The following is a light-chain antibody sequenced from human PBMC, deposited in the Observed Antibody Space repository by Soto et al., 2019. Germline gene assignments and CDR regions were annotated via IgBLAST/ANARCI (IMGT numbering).Light chain of an antibody. J-gene: IGLJ1*01. Sequence: QSVLTQPPSVSGTPWQRVTISCTGSSYNIGATYDVQWYQQLPGTAPKLLIYGNSNRPSGVPDRFSGSKSGTSASLAITGLQADDEADYYCQSYDSSLSAHYVFGTGTKVTVL. V-gene: IGLV1-40*01. CDR2: GNS. CDR1: SYNIGATYD. CDR3: QSYDSSLSAHYV.